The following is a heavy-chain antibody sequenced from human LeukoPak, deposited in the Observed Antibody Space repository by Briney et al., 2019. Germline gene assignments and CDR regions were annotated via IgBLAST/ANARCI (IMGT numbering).Heavy chain of an antibody. J-gene: IGHJ3*02. CDR3: ARHQGGSYVDAFDI. CDR2: IYPGDSDT. CDR1: GYRFTSYW. D-gene: IGHD1-26*01. V-gene: IGHV5-51*01. Sequence: GESLEISCKGSGYRFTSYWIGWVRQVPGKGLEGMGIIYPGDSDTRYSPSFQGHVTISADKSISTAYLQWSSLKASDTAMYYCARHQGGSYVDAFDIWGQGTMVTVSS.